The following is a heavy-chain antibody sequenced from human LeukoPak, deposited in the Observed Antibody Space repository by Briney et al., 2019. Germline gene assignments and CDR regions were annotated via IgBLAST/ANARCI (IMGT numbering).Heavy chain of an antibody. CDR3: AREERFLEWFDI. D-gene: IGHD3-3*01. Sequence: ASVKVSCEASGYTFTSYYMHWVRQAPGQGLEWMGIINPSGGSTSYAQKFQGRVTMTRDTSTSTVYMELSSLRSEDTAVYYCAREERFLEWFDIWGQGTMVTVSS. CDR1: GYTFTSYY. CDR2: INPSGGST. J-gene: IGHJ3*02. V-gene: IGHV1-46*01.